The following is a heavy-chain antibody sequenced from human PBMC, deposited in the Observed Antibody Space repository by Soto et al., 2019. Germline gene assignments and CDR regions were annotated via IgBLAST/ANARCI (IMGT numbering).Heavy chain of an antibody. Sequence: SETLSLTCAVYGVSFSGYYWSWIRQPPGKGLEWIGEINHSGSTNYNPSLKSRVTISVDTSKNQFSLKLSSVTAADTAVYYCARGRNLLDCSSTSCHFFFDYWGQGTLVTVSS. CDR2: INHSGST. J-gene: IGHJ4*02. D-gene: IGHD2-2*01. V-gene: IGHV4-34*01. CDR1: GVSFSGYY. CDR3: ARGRNLLDCSSTSCHFFFDY.